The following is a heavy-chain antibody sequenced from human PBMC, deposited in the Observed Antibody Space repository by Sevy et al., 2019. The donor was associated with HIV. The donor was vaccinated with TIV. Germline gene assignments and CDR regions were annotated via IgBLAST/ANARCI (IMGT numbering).Heavy chain of an antibody. Sequence: GGSLRLSCAASGFTVSSNYMSWVRQAPGKGLEWVSVIHSGGRTYYADSVKGRFSISRDNSKNTLYLQMNSLGADDTAVYYCARENVYSSWSGGWFDPWGQGTLVTVSS. V-gene: IGHV3-53*01. J-gene: IGHJ5*02. CDR3: ARENVYSSWSGGWFDP. D-gene: IGHD6-6*01. CDR2: IHSGGRT. CDR1: GFTVSSNY.